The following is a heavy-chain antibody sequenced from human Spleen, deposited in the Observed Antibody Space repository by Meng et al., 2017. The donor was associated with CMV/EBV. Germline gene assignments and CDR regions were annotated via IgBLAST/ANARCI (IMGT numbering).Heavy chain of an antibody. V-gene: IGHV4-4*07. J-gene: IGHJ5*02. D-gene: IGHD6-6*01. CDR1: GGSISSYY. CDR2: IYTSGST. CDR3: ARDWGSIAARPQWFDP. Sequence: SETLSLTCTVSGGSISSYYWSWIRQPAGKGLEWIGRIYTSGSTNYNPSLKSRVTMSVDTSKNQFSLKLSSVTAADTAVYYCARDWGSIAARPQWFDPWGQGTLVTVSS.